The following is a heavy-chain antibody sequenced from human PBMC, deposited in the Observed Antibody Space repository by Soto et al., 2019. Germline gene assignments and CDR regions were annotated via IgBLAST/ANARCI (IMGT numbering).Heavy chain of an antibody. CDR3: AREFSISNRCKRPVCYYYYGMDS. D-gene: IGHD2-2*01. CDR1: GFTFSSYG. V-gene: IGHV3-33*01. J-gene: IGHJ6*04. CDR2: IWYDGSNK. Sequence: QVQLVESGGGVVQPVRSLRLSCAASGFTFSSYGMHWVRQAPGKGLEWVAVIWYDGSNKYYAESVKGRITISRDNYKNTLYLQMNSMRAEDTPGYYCAREFSISNRCKRPVCYYYYGMDSWGEGTTVADSS.